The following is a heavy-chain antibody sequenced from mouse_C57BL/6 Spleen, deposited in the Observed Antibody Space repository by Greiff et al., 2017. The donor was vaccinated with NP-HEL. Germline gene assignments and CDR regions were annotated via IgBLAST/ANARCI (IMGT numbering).Heavy chain of an antibody. CDR3: ARRPITTVVAPYYFDY. J-gene: IGHJ2*01. Sequence: VQLVESGAELARPGASVKLSCKASGYTFTSYGISWVKQRTGQGLEWIGEIYPRSGNTYYNEKFKGKATLTADKSSSTAYMELRSLTSEDSAVYFCARRPITTVVAPYYFDYWGQGTTLTVSS. CDR2: IYPRSGNT. CDR1: GYTFTSYG. V-gene: IGHV1-81*01. D-gene: IGHD1-1*01.